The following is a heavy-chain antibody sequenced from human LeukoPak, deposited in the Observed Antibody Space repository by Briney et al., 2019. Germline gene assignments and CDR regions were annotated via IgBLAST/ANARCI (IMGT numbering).Heavy chain of an antibody. CDR2: IYSGGST. Sequence: PGGSLRLSCAASGFTVSSNDMSWVRQAPGKGLECISVIYSGGSTDYADSVKGRLTIPRDNSKNTLYLQMNSLRADDTAVYYCAKGRWTLDYWGQGTRVTVSS. D-gene: IGHD3/OR15-3a*01. J-gene: IGHJ4*02. V-gene: IGHV3-53*01. CDR1: GFTVSSND. CDR3: AKGRWTLDY.